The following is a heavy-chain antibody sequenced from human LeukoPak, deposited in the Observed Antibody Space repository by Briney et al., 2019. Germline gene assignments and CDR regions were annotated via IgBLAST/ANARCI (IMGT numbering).Heavy chain of an antibody. CDR3: ARRVGFYGEYGLY. J-gene: IGHJ4*02. V-gene: IGHV3-7*01. Sequence: GGSLRLSCSASGFTFSGYWMTWVRQASGKGLEWVASIKHDGSEKYYVDSVKGRFTISRDNAKNSLHLQMNSLRAEDTAVYYCARRVGFYGEYGLYWGQGPLVTVS. CDR2: IKHDGSEK. CDR1: GFTFSGYW. D-gene: IGHD4-17*01.